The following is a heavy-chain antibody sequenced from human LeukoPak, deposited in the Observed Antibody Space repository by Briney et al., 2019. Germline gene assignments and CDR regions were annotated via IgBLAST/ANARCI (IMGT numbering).Heavy chain of an antibody. V-gene: IGHV3-23*01. CDR2: ISGSGRST. CDR3: AKDRWFGELSEDAFDI. J-gene: IGHJ3*02. CDR1: GFTFSSYG. D-gene: IGHD3-10*01. Sequence: PGGSLRLSCAASGFTFSSYGMSWVRQAPGKGLEWVSGISGSGRSTYHADSVKGRFTISRDNSKNTLYLQMNSLRAEDTAVYYCAKDRWFGELSEDAFDIWGQGTMVTVSP.